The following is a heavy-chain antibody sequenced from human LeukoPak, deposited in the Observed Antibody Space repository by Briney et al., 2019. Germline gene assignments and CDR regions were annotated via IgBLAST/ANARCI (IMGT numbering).Heavy chain of an antibody. D-gene: IGHD3-9*01. Sequence: GGSLRLSCAASRFTFSDYYMNWIRQAPGKGLEWIGRIRSKTDGERKDYAAPLRGRFTISRDDSKNTLYLQISSLKIEDTGVYYCTTVRVLRGFDWADSFDAWGRGTMVTVS. CDR2: IRSKTDGERK. J-gene: IGHJ3*01. CDR1: RFTFSDYY. CDR3: TTVRVLRGFDWADSFDA. V-gene: IGHV3-15*01.